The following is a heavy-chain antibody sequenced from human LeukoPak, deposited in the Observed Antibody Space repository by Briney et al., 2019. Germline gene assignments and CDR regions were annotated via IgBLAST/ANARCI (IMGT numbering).Heavy chain of an antibody. D-gene: IGHD3-3*01. V-gene: IGHV4-59*01. J-gene: IGHJ3*02. CDR2: TYNSGST. Sequence: SETLSLTCTVSGGSISSYHWSWVRQPPGKGLEWIGDTYNSGSTNYNPSLKSRVTISVDTSKNQFSLKLTSVTAADTAVYYCAGGIFGVVINAFHIWGQGTMVTVSS. CDR3: AGGIFGVVINAFHI. CDR1: GGSISSYH.